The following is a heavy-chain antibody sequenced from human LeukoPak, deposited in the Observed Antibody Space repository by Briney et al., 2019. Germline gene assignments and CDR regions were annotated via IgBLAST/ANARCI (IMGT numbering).Heavy chain of an antibody. CDR1: GYTFTSYH. Sequence: ASVKVSCKASGYTFTSYHMHWVRQAPGQGLEGMGIINPSGGSTSYAQKFQGRVSMTRDTSTSTVYMELSSLRSEDTAVYYCARDVGVAVYYMDVWGKGTTVTVSS. CDR2: INPSGGST. CDR3: ARDVGVAVYYMDV. J-gene: IGHJ6*03. V-gene: IGHV1-46*01. D-gene: IGHD2-15*01.